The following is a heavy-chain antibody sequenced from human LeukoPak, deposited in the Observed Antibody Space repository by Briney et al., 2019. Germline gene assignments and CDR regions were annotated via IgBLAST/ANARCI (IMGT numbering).Heavy chain of an antibody. J-gene: IGHJ4*02. CDR3: ATVLRLPYYFDY. V-gene: IGHV1-24*01. Sequence: ASVKVSCKVSGYTLTELSMHWVRQAPGKGLEWMGGFDPEDGETIYAQKFQGRVTMTEDTSTDTAYMELSSLRSEDTAVYYCATVLRLPYYFDYWGQGTLVTVSS. CDR2: FDPEDGET. CDR1: GYTLTELS. D-gene: IGHD6-25*01.